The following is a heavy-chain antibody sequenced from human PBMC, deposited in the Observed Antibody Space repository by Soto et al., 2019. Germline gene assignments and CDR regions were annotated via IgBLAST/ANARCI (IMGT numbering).Heavy chain of an antibody. V-gene: IGHV1-69*01. CDR3: ARPYSGRLRDYYYGMDV. Sequence: QVQLVQSGAEVKKPGSSVKVSCKASGGTFSSYAISWVRQAPGQGLEWMGGIIPIFGTANYAQKFQGRVTITADESTSTAYMELSSLRSEDTAVYYCARPYSGRLRDYYYGMDVWGQGTTVTVSS. D-gene: IGHD1-26*01. CDR1: GGTFSSYA. J-gene: IGHJ6*02. CDR2: IIPIFGTA.